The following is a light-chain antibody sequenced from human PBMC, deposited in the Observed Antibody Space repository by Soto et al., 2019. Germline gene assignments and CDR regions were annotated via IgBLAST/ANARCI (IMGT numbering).Light chain of an antibody. Sequence: QSVLTQPASVSGSPGQSITISCTGTSSDVGGYNYVSWYQQYPGKAPKVVIYDVDNRPSGVSHRFSGSKSGNPASLTILGLQAEDEADYYCSSYTSSSTRVFGTGTKVTVL. J-gene: IGLJ1*01. CDR1: SSDVGGYNY. CDR3: SSYTSSSTRV. V-gene: IGLV2-14*03. CDR2: DVD.